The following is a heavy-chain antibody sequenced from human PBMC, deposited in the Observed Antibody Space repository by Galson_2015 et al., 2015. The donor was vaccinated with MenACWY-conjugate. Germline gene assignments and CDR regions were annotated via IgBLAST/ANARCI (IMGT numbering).Heavy chain of an antibody. Sequence: SLRLSCAAAGVTFSNSGMNWVRQAPGKGLEWVSAISGSGEHTYYAHSVKGRFTISRDNSRNTLSLQMNSLRAEDTALYYWAKEAGHMLPCDYWGQGTLVTVSS. CDR2: ISGSGEHT. CDR3: AKEAGHMLPCDY. J-gene: IGHJ4*02. CDR1: GVTFSNSG. D-gene: IGHD1-14*01. V-gene: IGHV3-23*01.